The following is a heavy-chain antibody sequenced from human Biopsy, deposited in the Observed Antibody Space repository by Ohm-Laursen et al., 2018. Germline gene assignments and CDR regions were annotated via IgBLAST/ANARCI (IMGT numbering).Heavy chain of an antibody. V-gene: IGHV4-61*01. Sequence: SDTLSLTCTVSGGSISSGFYYWSWIRQPPGKGLEWIGHVYYSGTTNYNPSLKSRVTISVDTSKKQFSLKLISVAAADTAVYYCARRRELDHGDGAGTAWFDPWGQGTLVTVSS. CDR1: GGSISSGFYY. J-gene: IGHJ5*02. CDR3: ARRRELDHGDGAGTAWFDP. D-gene: IGHD4-17*01. CDR2: VYYSGTT.